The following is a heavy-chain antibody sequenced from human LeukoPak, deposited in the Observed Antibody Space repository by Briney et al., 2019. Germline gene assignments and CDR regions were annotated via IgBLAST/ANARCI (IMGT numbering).Heavy chain of an antibody. CDR3: ARAAAAAGILFDY. J-gene: IGHJ4*02. CDR1: GLTFSRYA. D-gene: IGHD6-13*01. CDR2: IYSGGST. Sequence: GGSLRLSCAVAGLTFSRYAMSWVRQAPGKGLEWVSVIYSGGSTYYADSVKGRFTISRDNSKNTLYLQMNSLRAEDTAVYYCARAAAAAGILFDYWGQGTLVTVSS. V-gene: IGHV3-53*01.